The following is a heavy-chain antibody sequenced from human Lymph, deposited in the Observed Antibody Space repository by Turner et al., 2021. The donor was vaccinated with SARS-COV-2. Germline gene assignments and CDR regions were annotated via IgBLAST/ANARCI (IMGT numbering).Heavy chain of an antibody. CDR2: IYSGGSS. Sequence: EVQLVESGGGLVQPGGSLRLSCAASGITVSRNYMSWVRQAPGKGLEWVSVIYSGGSSYYADSVKGRFTISRHNSKNTLYLQMNSLRAEDTAVYYCARDLDTAGGMDVWGQGTTVTGAS. CDR1: GITVSRNY. CDR3: ARDLDTAGGMDV. D-gene: IGHD5-18*01. V-gene: IGHV3-53*04. J-gene: IGHJ6*02.